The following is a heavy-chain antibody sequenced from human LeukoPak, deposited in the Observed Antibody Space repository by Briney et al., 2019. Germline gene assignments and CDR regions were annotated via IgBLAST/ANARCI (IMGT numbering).Heavy chain of an antibody. D-gene: IGHD5-18*01. Sequence: GGSLRLSCAASGFTLSTYWMTWVRQAPGKGLEWVSYISSSSSYTNYADSVKGRFTISRDNAKNSLYLQMNSLRAEDTAVYYCVRDLGGDSYGYVHYGMDVWGKGTTVTVSS. CDR2: ISSSSSYT. V-gene: IGHV3-21*05. CDR1: GFTLSTYW. CDR3: VRDLGGDSYGYVHYGMDV. J-gene: IGHJ6*04.